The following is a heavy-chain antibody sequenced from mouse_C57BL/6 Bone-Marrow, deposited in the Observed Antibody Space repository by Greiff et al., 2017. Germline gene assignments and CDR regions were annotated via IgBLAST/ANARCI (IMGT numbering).Heavy chain of an antibody. V-gene: IGHV3-6*01. D-gene: IGHD1-1*01. Sequence: VQLQQSGPGLVKPSQSLSLTCSVTGYSITSGYYWNWIRQFPGNKLEWMGYISYDGSNNYNPSLKNRISITRDTSKNQFFLKLNSVTTEDTATYCCARINYYGSSRYFDVWGTGTTVTVSS. CDR1: GYSITSGYY. CDR2: ISYDGSN. CDR3: ARINYYGSSRYFDV. J-gene: IGHJ1*03.